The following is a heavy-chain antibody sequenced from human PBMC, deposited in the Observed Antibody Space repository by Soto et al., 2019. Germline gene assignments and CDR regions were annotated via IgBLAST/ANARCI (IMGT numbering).Heavy chain of an antibody. CDR2: IYYSGST. J-gene: IGHJ5*02. Sequence: SETLSLTCTVSGGSISSSSYYWGWIRQPPAKGMEWIGSIYYSGSTYYNPSLKSRVTISVDTSKNQFSLKLSSVTAADTAVYYCARRRVVAATAQNWFDPWGQGTLVTVSS. CDR3: ARRRVVAATAQNWFDP. D-gene: IGHD2-15*01. V-gene: IGHV4-39*01. CDR1: GGSISSSSYY.